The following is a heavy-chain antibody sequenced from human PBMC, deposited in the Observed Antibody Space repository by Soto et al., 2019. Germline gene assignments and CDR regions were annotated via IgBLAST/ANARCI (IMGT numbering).Heavy chain of an antibody. CDR1: GGSISSSNW. J-gene: IGHJ6*02. CDR2: IYHSGST. Sequence: SETLSLTCAVSGGSISSSNWWSWVRQPPWKGLEWIGEIYHSGSTNYNPSLKSRVTISVDKSKNQFSLKLSSVTAADTAVYYCARDDSTYGRGHNYGMDVWGQGTTVTVSS. D-gene: IGHD2-21*01. CDR3: ARDDSTYGRGHNYGMDV. V-gene: IGHV4-4*02.